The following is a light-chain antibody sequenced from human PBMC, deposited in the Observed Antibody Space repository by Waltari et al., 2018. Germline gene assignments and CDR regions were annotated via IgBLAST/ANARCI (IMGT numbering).Light chain of an antibody. CDR2: GKN. CDR1: SLRSYY. Sequence: SSELTQDPAVSVALGRTVTITCQGASLRSYYASWYQQKPGQAPVLVIYGKNKRPAGIPDRFSGSSSGNTASLTITGAQAEDEAEYYCHSRDRSDKGVFATGTKVTVL. V-gene: IGLV3-19*01. J-gene: IGLJ1*01. CDR3: HSRDRSDKGV.